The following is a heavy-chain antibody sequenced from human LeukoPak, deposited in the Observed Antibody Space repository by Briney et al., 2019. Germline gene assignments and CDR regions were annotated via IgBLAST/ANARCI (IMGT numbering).Heavy chain of an antibody. CDR3: ARDVRRCFDY. CDR1: GYTFTSYD. CDR2: MNPNSGNT. Sequence: ASVKVSCKASGYTFTSYDINWVRQATGQGLEWMGWMNPNSGNTGNAQKFQGRVTMTRSTSISTAYMELSSLRAEDTAVYYCARDVRRCFDYWGQGTLVTVSS. J-gene: IGHJ4*02. V-gene: IGHV1-8*01.